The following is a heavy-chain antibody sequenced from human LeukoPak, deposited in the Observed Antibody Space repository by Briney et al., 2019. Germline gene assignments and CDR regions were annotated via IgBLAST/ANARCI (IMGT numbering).Heavy chain of an antibody. CDR1: GYTFTSYA. CDR2: INTNTGKP. J-gene: IGHJ6*02. D-gene: IGHD6-19*01. CDR3: AREGSSGWYFASYYYYGMDL. Sequence: ASVKVSCKASGYTFTSYAMNWVRQAPGQGLEWMGWINTNTGKPPYAQGFTRRFVFPLDTSVSTASLQISSLKAEDIAVYYCAREGSSGWYFASYYYYGMDLWGQGTTVTVSS. V-gene: IGHV7-4-1*02.